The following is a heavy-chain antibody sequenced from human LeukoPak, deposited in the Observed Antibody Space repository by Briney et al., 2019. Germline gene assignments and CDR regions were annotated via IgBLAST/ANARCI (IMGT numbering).Heavy chain of an antibody. V-gene: IGHV3-30*02. CDR3: AKTLRYFDWLPLGY. Sequence: PGGSLRLSCAASGFTFSNSGMHWVRQAPGKGLEWVAFLRYDGSNKFYTDSVKGRFTISRDNSKNTLYLQMNSLRAEDTAVYYCAKTLRYFDWLPLGYWGQGTLVTVSS. D-gene: IGHD3-9*01. CDR2: LRYDGSNK. CDR1: GFTFSNSG. J-gene: IGHJ4*02.